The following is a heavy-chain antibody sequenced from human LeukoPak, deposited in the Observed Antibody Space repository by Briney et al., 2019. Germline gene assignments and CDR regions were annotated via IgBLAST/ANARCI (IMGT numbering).Heavy chain of an antibody. CDR3: AKGTYYDVWSGYLNYDYYYYMVV. J-gene: IGHJ6*03. Sequence: PGGSLRLACAPSGFTFSSYAMSWVRQAPGKGLEWVSAISGSVGSTYYADSVKGRFTISRDNSKNTLYLQMNSLRAEDTAVYYCAKGTYYDVWSGYLNYDYYYYMVVWGKGTTVTVSS. D-gene: IGHD3-3*01. CDR1: GFTFSSYA. V-gene: IGHV3-23*01. CDR2: ISGSVGST.